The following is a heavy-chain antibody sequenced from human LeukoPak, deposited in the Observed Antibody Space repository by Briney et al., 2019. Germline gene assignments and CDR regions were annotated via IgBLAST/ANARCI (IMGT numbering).Heavy chain of an antibody. J-gene: IGHJ4*02. Sequence: PGGSLRLSCSASGFTFSSYSMNWVRQAPGKGLEWVANIKQDGSEKYYVDSVKGRFTISRDNAKNSLYLQMNSLRAEDTAVYYCAKIFGGSYRYFDYWGQGTLVTVSS. V-gene: IGHV3-7*03. CDR2: IKQDGSEK. CDR1: GFTFSSYS. D-gene: IGHD1-26*01. CDR3: AKIFGGSYRYFDY.